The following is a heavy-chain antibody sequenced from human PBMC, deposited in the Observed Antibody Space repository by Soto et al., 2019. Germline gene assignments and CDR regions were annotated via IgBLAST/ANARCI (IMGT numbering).Heavy chain of an antibody. D-gene: IGHD1-7*01. J-gene: IGHJ4*02. CDR3: ASRDPGTSVDY. CDR2: IYRTGST. Sequence: SETLSLTCAVSGGSFTSNNWWTWVRQPPGQGLGWIGEIYRTGSTNYNPSLKSRVTIPLDKSENKLSLKVTSLTAADTAVYYCASRDPGTSVDYWGQGTLVTVSS. CDR1: GGSFTSNNW. V-gene: IGHV4-4*02.